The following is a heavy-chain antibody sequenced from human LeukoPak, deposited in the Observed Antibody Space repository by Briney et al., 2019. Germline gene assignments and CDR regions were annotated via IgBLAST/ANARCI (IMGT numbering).Heavy chain of an antibody. CDR2: IYSGGST. D-gene: IGHD2-15*01. Sequence: GGSLRLSCAASGFTFSSYAMSWVRQAPGKGLEWVSVIYSGGSTYYADSVKGRFTISRDNSKNTLYLQMNSLRAEDTAVYYCARSLIVAYYMDVWGKGTTVTVSS. V-gene: IGHV3-66*02. CDR3: ARSLIVAYYMDV. CDR1: GFTFSSYA. J-gene: IGHJ6*03.